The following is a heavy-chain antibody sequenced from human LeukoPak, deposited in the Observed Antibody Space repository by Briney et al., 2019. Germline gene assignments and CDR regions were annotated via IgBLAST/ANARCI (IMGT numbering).Heavy chain of an antibody. J-gene: IGHJ4*02. CDR2: ISYDGGNK. D-gene: IGHD4-17*01. Sequence: LSLTCAVSGGSISSSNWWSWVRQAPGKGLEWLAVISYDGGNKYYPDSVKGRFTISRDNSRNTLYLQINSLRSEDTAMYYCARDRNTVTTSSYFDYWGQGTLVTVSS. CDR1: GGSISSSN. V-gene: IGHV3-30*01. CDR3: ARDRNTVTTSSYFDY.